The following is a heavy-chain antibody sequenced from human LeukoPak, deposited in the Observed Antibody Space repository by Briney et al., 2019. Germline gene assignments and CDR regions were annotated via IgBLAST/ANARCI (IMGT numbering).Heavy chain of an antibody. V-gene: IGHV3-53*01. D-gene: IGHD3-3*02. CDR1: GFTVSTYY. CDR2: IYSGGTT. Sequence: PGGSLRLSCAASGFTVSTYYINWVRQAPGKGLEWVSIIYSGGTTYYADSVKGRFTISRDTSKNTLSLQMSSLRAEDTAVYFCARVGDHFHWNLDLWGRGTLVTVSS. J-gene: IGHJ2*01. CDR3: ARVGDHFHWNLDL.